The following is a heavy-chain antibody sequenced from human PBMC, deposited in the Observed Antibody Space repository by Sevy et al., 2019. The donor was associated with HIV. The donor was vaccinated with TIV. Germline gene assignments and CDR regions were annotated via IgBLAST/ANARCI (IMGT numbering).Heavy chain of an antibody. CDR2: ISSSSSYT. CDR1: GFTFSDYY. CDR3: ARLSGLRCFDWLLPDY. V-gene: IGHV3-11*06. Sequence: GGSLRLSCAASGFTFSDYYMSWIRQAPGKGLEWVSYISSSSSYTNYADSVKGRFTISRDNAKNSLYLQMNSLRAEDTAVYYCARLSGLRCFDWLLPDYWGQGTLVTVSS. J-gene: IGHJ4*02. D-gene: IGHD3-9*01.